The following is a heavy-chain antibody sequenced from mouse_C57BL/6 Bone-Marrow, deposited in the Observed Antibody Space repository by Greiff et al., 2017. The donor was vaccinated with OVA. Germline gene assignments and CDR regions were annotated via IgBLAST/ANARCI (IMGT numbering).Heavy chain of an antibody. V-gene: IGHV5-17*01. CDR3: ARRNLGWYFDV. CDR1: GFTFSDYG. CDR2: ISSGSSTI. J-gene: IGHJ1*03. D-gene: IGHD3-3*01. Sequence: DVQLVESGGGLVKPGGSLTLSCAASGFTFSDYGMHWVRQAPEKGLEWVAYISSGSSTIYYADTVKGRFTISRDNAKNTLFLQMTSLRSEDTAMYYCARRNLGWYFDVWGTGTTVTVSS.